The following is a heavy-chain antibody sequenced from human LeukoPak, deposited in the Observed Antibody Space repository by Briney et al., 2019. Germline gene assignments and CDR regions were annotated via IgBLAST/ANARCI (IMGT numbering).Heavy chain of an antibody. D-gene: IGHD3-3*01. CDR1: GGSIGSYY. Sequence: PSETLSLTCTVSGGSIGSYYWSWIRQPAGKGLEWIGRIYSSGSTNYSPSLKSRVTMSVDTSKNQFSLKLSSVTAADTAVYYCARVVVFGVVSSDYYYYYMDVWGKGTTVTVSS. V-gene: IGHV4-4*07. J-gene: IGHJ6*03. CDR3: ARVVVFGVVSSDYYYYYMDV. CDR2: IYSSGST.